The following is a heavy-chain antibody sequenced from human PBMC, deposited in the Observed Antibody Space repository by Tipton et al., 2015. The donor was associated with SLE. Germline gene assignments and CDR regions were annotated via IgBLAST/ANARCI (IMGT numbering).Heavy chain of an antibody. D-gene: IGHD3-22*01. CDR3: ARDEYRYDTTGYHLLGHFDF. V-gene: IGHV4-61*01. CDR2: IYYTGST. Sequence: TLSLTCTVSGGSISSGSYYWSWIRQPPGKGLEWIGHIYYTGSTNYNPSLKSRVTMSVDTSENQFSLNLSSVTAADTAVYYCARDEYRYDTTGYHLLGHFDFWGQGTLVTVSS. J-gene: IGHJ4*02. CDR1: GGSISSGSYY.